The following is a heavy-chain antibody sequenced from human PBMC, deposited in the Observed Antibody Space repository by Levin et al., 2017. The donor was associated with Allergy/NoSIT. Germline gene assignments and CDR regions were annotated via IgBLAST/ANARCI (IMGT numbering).Heavy chain of an antibody. CDR1: GFTFSSYG. J-gene: IGHJ4*02. V-gene: IGHV3-33*01. CDR2: IWYDGSNK. Sequence: GGSLRLSCAASGFTFSSYGMHWVRQAPGKGLEWVAVIWYDGSNKYYADSVKGRFTISRDNSKNTLYLQMNSLRAEDTAVYYCAREGGYCSGGSCSTEGFFDYWGQGTLVTVSS. D-gene: IGHD2-15*01. CDR3: AREGGYCSGGSCSTEGFFDY.